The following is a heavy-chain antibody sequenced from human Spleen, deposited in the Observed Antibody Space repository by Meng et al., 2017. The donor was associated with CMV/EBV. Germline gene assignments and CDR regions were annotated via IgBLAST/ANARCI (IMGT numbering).Heavy chain of an antibody. Sequence: GESLKISCAASGFSFSNFGMHWVRQAPGKGLEWVAFIRYDGSNEYYADSVKGRFTISRDNSKNTLYLQMHSLRAEDSALYYCARDLRKLRYLDYWGQGTLVTVSS. J-gene: IGHJ4*02. V-gene: IGHV3-30*02. CDR1: GFSFSNFG. CDR3: ARDLRKLRYLDY. CDR2: IRYDGSNE.